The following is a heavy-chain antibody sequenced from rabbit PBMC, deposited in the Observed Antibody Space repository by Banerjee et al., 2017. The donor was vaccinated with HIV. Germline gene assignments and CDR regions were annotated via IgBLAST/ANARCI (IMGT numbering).Heavy chain of an antibody. V-gene: IGHV1S45*01. CDR2: IDTSNADT. CDR3: ARGGIRSAYTYFTL. CDR1: GVSFNDKDV. J-gene: IGHJ4*01. D-gene: IGHD6-1*01. Sequence: QEQLEESGGGLVKPEGSLTLTCKASGVSFNDKDVMCWVRQAPGKGLEWITCIDTSNADTDYANWPKGRFTISRTSSTTVTLQMTSLTAADTATYFCARGGIRSAYTYFTLWGQGTLVTVS.